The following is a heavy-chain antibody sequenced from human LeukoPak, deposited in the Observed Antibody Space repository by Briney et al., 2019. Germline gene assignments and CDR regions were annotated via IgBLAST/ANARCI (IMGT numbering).Heavy chain of an antibody. J-gene: IGHJ4*02. CDR3: AREHCGGDCYSYYFDY. Sequence: GVSLRLSCAASGFTFSSYWMSWVRQAPGKGLEWVAKIKQDGSEKDYVDSVKGRFTISRDNAKNSLYLQMNSLRAEDTAVYYCAREHCGGDCYSYYFDYWGQGTLVTVSS. CDR2: IKQDGSEK. CDR1: GFTFSSYW. D-gene: IGHD2-21*02. V-gene: IGHV3-7*03.